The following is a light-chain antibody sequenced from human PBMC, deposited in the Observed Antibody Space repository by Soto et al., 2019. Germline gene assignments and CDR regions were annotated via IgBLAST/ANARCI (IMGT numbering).Light chain of an antibody. V-gene: IGKV1-33*01. Sequence: IPMTQSPSSLSASVGDRVTITCQASRDIDNYLNGYQQKPGKAPNLLIYDASNLETGVPLRFSGSRSGTHFTLTISSLQPEDIGTYYCHQYDNRPFTFGQGTKLEIK. CDR3: HQYDNRPFT. CDR1: RDIDNY. CDR2: DAS. J-gene: IGKJ2*01.